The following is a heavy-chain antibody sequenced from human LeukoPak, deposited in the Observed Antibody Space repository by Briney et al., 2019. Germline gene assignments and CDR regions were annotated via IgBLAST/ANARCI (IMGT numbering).Heavy chain of an antibody. CDR1: GYTFTSYG. J-gene: IGHJ3*02. D-gene: IGHD6-6*01. Sequence: ASVKVSCKASGYTFTSYGISWVRQAPGQGLEWMGWISAYNGNTNYAQKLQGRLTMTTDTSTSTAYMELRSLRSDDTAVYYCARGHIAARPKYDAFDIWGQGTMVTVSS. V-gene: IGHV1-18*01. CDR2: ISAYNGNT. CDR3: ARGHIAARPKYDAFDI.